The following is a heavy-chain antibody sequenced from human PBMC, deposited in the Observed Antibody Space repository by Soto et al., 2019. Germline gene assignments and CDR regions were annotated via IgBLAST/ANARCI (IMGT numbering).Heavy chain of an antibody. CDR3: ARDKHDFWSGQPNPYYYYYYGMDV. CDR2: ISYDGSNK. CDR1: GFTFSSYA. J-gene: IGHJ6*02. V-gene: IGHV3-30-3*01. D-gene: IGHD3-3*01. Sequence: PGGSLRLSCAASGFTFSSYAMHWVRQAPGKXLEWVAVISYDGSNKYYADSVKGRFTISRDNSKNTLYLQMNSLRAEDTAVYYCARDKHDFWSGQPNPYYYYYYGMDVWGQGTTVTVSS.